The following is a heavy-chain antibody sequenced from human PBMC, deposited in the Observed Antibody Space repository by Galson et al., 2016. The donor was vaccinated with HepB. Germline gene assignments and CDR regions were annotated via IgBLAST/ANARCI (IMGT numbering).Heavy chain of an antibody. Sequence: SLRLSCAATGFTFSNYGIHWVRQAPGKGLEWVAVISPDGRNGDYADSVKGRFTISRDNSKNTLYLQLNSLRSEDTAVYYCAKEDYGDPYWYFDLWGRGTLVTVSS. V-gene: IGHV3-30*18. CDR2: ISPDGRNG. CDR1: GFTFSNYG. D-gene: IGHD4-17*01. J-gene: IGHJ2*01. CDR3: AKEDYGDPYWYFDL.